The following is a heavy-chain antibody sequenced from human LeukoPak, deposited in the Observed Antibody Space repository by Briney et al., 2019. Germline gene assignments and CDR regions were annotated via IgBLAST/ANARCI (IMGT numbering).Heavy chain of an antibody. Sequence: GGSLRLSCAASGFTVSSNYMSWVRQAPGKGLEWVSVIYSGGSTYYADSVKGRFTISRDNSKNTLYLQMNSLRAEDTAVYYCARVNGGYCTNGVCYMAGMYYYYGMDVWGQGTTVTVSS. CDR3: ARVNGGYCTNGVCYMAGMYYYYGMDV. CDR1: GFTVSSNY. D-gene: IGHD2-8*01. V-gene: IGHV3-66*01. CDR2: IYSGGST. J-gene: IGHJ6*02.